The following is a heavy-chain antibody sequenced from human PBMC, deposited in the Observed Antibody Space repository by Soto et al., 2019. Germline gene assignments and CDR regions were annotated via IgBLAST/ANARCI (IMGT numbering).Heavy chain of an antibody. D-gene: IGHD3-10*01. CDR1: GFTFSSYA. J-gene: IGHJ3*02. CDR3: ARSYLAFDI. V-gene: IGHV3-30-3*01. Sequence: GGSLRLSCGASGFTFSSYAMHWGRQAPGKGLEWVAVISYDGSNKYYADSVKGRFTISRDNSKNTLYLHMNSLRAEDTAVYYCARSYLAFDIWGQGTMVTVSS. CDR2: ISYDGSNK.